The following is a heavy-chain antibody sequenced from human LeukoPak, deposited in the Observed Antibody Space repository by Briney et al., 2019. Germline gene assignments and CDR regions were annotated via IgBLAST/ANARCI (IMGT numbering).Heavy chain of an antibody. V-gene: IGHV3-49*04. CDR2: IRSRSYGGTT. Sequence: GGSLRLSCIAAGFTFGDDSMSWVSQAPGRGREWVGFIRSRSYGGTTEYAASVRGRFTISRDDSKSIAYLQVNSLKAEDTAVSYCTRVRSGNDFDYWGQGTLVTVSS. CDR1: GFTFGDDS. D-gene: IGHD3-10*01. J-gene: IGHJ4*02. CDR3: TRVRSGNDFDY.